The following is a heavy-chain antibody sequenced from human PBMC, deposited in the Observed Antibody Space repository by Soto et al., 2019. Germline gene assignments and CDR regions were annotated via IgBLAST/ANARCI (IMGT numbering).Heavy chain of an antibody. CDR2: IIPIFGTA. CDR3: ARGGAKYYYDSSGYYQDAFDI. Sequence: QVQLVQSGAEVKKPGSSVKVSCKASGGTFSSYAISWVRQAPGQGLEWMGGIIPIFGTANYAQKFQGRATITADESTSTAYMELSSLRSEDTAVYYCARGGAKYYYDSSGYYQDAFDIWGQGTMVTVSS. J-gene: IGHJ3*02. V-gene: IGHV1-69*01. CDR1: GGTFSSYA. D-gene: IGHD3-22*01.